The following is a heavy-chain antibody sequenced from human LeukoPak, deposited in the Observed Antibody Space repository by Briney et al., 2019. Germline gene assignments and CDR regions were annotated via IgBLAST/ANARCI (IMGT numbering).Heavy chain of an antibody. CDR2: INSDGSST. V-gene: IGHV3-74*01. Sequence: GGSLRLSCAASGFTFSAYWMHWVRQAPGRGLVWVSRINSDGSSTNYADSVKGRFTIFRDNAKNTLYLQMNSLRAEDSAVYYRATDVGADWGQGTLITVSS. J-gene: IGHJ4*02. D-gene: IGHD1-26*01. CDR1: GFTFSAYW. CDR3: ATDVGAD.